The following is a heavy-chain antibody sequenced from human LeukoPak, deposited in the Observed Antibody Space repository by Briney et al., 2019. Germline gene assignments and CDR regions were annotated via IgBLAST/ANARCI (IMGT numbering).Heavy chain of an antibody. V-gene: IGHV4-34*01. D-gene: IGHD2-2*01. CDR2: INHSGST. J-gene: IGHJ6*04. CDR1: GGSFSGYY. Sequence: SETLSLTCAAYGGSFSGYYWSWIRQPPGKGLEWVGEINHSGSTNYNPSLKSRVTISVDTSKNQFSLKLSSVTAADTAVYYCARDLPAAPYYYYYGMDVWGKGTTVTVSS. CDR3: ARDLPAAPYYYYYGMDV.